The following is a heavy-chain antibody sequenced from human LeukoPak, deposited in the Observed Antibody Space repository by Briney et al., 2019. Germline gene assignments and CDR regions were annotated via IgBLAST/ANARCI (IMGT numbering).Heavy chain of an antibody. J-gene: IGHJ2*01. Sequence: PGGSLRLSCAASGFTFEDYAMHWVRQGPGKGLEWVSGISWNSDNIEYADSVKGRFTISRDNAKNTLYLQMNSLRAEDTAVYYCARDLGYYYGSGSYHEGYFDLWGRGTLVTVSS. CDR1: GFTFEDYA. CDR3: ARDLGYYYGSGSYHEGYFDL. CDR2: ISWNSDNI. D-gene: IGHD3-10*01. V-gene: IGHV3-9*01.